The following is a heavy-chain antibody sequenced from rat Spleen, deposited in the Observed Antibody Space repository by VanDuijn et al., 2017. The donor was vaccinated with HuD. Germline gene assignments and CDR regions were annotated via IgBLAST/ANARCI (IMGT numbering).Heavy chain of an antibody. J-gene: IGHJ2*01. CDR2: INYDGSST. V-gene: IGHV5-7*01. CDR3: ARSVFDY. CDR1: GFTFNDYY. Sequence: EVQLVESGGGLVQPGRSLKLSCAASGFTFNDYYMAWVRQAPTKGLEWVANINYDGSSTNYRDSVKGRFTISRDNAKSTLYLQMDSLKSEDTATYYCARSVFDYWGQGVMVTVSS.